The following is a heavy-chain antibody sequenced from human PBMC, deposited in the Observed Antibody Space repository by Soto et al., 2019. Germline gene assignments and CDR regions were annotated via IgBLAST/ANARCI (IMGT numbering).Heavy chain of an antibody. CDR1: GFTFSSYA. Sequence: EVQLLESGGGLVQPGGSLRLSCAASGFTFSSYAMSWVRQAPGKGLEWVSAISGSGGSTYYADSVKGRFTISRDNSKNTLYLQMNSLRAEDTDVYYCANTLDFGSGYYSYLHDYWGQGTLVTVSS. CDR3: ANTLDFGSGYYSYLHDY. CDR2: ISGSGGST. D-gene: IGHD3-3*01. J-gene: IGHJ4*02. V-gene: IGHV3-23*01.